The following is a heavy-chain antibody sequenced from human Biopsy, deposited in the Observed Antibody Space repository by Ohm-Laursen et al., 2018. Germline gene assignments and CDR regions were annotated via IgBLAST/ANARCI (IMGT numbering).Heavy chain of an antibody. Sequence: SVKVSCKASGYTFTSHDINWVRQATGQGLEWMGWMSPNTGNTVYAQRFQDRVTMTSDTSAGTAYMELTSLTSDDTAVYFCARWETTLGRSLDSWGQGTLVAVSS. D-gene: IGHD1-26*01. V-gene: IGHV1-8*01. CDR1: GYTFTSHD. J-gene: IGHJ4*02. CDR3: ARWETTLGRSLDS. CDR2: MSPNTGNT.